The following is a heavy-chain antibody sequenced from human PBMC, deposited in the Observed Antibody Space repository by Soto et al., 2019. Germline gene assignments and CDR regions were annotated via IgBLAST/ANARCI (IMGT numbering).Heavy chain of an antibody. D-gene: IGHD6-19*01. CDR1: GYTFTSYY. V-gene: IGHV1-46*01. CDR2: INPSGGST. Sequence: ASVKVSCKASGYTFTSYYMHWVRQAPGQGLEWMGIINPSGGSTSYAQKFQGRVTMTRDTSTSTVYMELSSLRSEDTAVYYCARRALYSSGWSGTSYYYGMDVWGQGTTVTVSS. CDR3: ARRALYSSGWSGTSYYYGMDV. J-gene: IGHJ6*02.